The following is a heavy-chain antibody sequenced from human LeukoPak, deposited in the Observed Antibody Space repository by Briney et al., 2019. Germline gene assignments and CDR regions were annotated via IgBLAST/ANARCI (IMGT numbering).Heavy chain of an antibody. Sequence: GGSLRLSCAASGFTFSSYSMNWVRQAPGKGLEWVSYISSSSDTIYYADSVKGRFTISRDNAKNSLYLQMNSLRAEDTAVYYCAREVGGSYYFDYWGQGTLVTVSS. J-gene: IGHJ4*02. CDR2: ISSSSDTI. CDR3: AREVGGSYYFDY. V-gene: IGHV3-48*01. CDR1: GFTFSSYS. D-gene: IGHD1-26*01.